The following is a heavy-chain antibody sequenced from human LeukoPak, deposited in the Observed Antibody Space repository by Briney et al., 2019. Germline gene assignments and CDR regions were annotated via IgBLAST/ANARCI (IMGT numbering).Heavy chain of an antibody. D-gene: IGHD1-26*01. V-gene: IGHV1-2*02. J-gene: IGHJ4*02. CDR3: ARSYSGSYLFDY. Sequence: ASVKVSCKASGYTFTGYYMHWVRQAPGQGLEWMGWINPDSGGTNYAQKFQGRVTMTRDTSISTAYMELSRLRSDDTAVYYCARSYSGSYLFDYWGQGTLVTVSS. CDR2: INPDSGGT. CDR1: GYTFTGYY.